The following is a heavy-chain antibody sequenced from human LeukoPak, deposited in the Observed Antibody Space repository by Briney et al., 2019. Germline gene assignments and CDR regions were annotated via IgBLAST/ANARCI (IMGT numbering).Heavy chain of an antibody. Sequence: ASVKVSCKASGYTFTGSSIHWVRQAPGQGLEWRGWINLKSGGTNYAQKFQARVTMTRETSTSTAYMELSRLRSDDTAVYYCAREDSTGYSSLDYWGQGTLVTVSS. CDR2: INLKSGGT. CDR3: AREDSTGYSSLDY. CDR1: GYTFTGSS. D-gene: IGHD3-22*01. J-gene: IGHJ4*02. V-gene: IGHV1-2*02.